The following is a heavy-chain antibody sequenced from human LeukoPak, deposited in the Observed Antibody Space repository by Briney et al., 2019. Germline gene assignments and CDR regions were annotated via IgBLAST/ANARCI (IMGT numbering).Heavy chain of an antibody. CDR1: GFTFSSYA. CDR2: ISYDGSNK. D-gene: IGHD5-18*01. CDR3: ARDTAMVTNYFDY. Sequence: PGGSLRLSCAASGFTFSSYAMHWVRQAPGKGLEWVAVISYDGSNKYYADSVKGRFTISRDNSKNTLYLQMNSLRAKDTAVYYRARDTAMVTNYFDYWGQGTLVTVSS. V-gene: IGHV3-30-3*01. J-gene: IGHJ4*02.